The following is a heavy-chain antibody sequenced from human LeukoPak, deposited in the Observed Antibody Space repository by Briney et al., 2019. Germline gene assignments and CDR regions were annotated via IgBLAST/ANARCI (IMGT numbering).Heavy chain of an antibody. J-gene: IGHJ6*03. CDR2: IRYDASSA. CDR3: AREPSRAHQWFVELVYYMDV. V-gene: IGHV3-30*02. Sequence: PGGSLRLSCAASGFTFSNYAMHWVRQAPGKGLEGVAYIRYDASSAYYADFVKGRFTISRDNSKNTLYLQMNSLRAEDTAVYYCAREPSRAHQWFVELVYYMDVWGKGTTVTISS. D-gene: IGHD3-10*01. CDR1: GFTFSNYA.